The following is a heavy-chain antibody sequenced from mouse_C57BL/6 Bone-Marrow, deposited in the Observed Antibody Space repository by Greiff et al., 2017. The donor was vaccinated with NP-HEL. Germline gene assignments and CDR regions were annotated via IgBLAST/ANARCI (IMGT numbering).Heavy chain of an antibody. CDR2: IYPSDIET. J-gene: IGHJ2*01. Sequence: QVQLQQSGAELVRPGSSVKLSCKASGYTFTSYWMDWVKQRPGQGLEWIGNIYPSDIETHYNQKFKDKATLTVDKSSSTAYMQLSSLTSEDSAVYYCARDYLDYWGQGTTLTVSS. CDR1: GYTFTSYW. CDR3: ARDYLDY. V-gene: IGHV1-61*01.